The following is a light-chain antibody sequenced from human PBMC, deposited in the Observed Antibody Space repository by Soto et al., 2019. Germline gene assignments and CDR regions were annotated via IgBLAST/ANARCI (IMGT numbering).Light chain of an antibody. J-gene: IGLJ1*01. V-gene: IGLV2-11*01. Sequence: QSALTQPRSVSGSPGQSVTISCTGTSSDVGGYNYVSWYQQHPAKAPKLLIYDVTKRPSGVPDRFSGSKSGNTASLIISGLQAEDEADYYCCSYAGTYTLYVFGTGTK. CDR1: SSDVGGYNY. CDR2: DVT. CDR3: CSYAGTYTLYV.